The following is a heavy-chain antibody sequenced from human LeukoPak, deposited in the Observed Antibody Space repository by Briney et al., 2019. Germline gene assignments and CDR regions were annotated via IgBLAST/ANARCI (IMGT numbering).Heavy chain of an antibody. CDR2: ISYDGSNK. CDR1: GFTFSSYA. J-gene: IGHJ6*02. Sequence: PGGSLRLSCAASGFTFSSYAMHWVRQAPGKGLEWVAVISYDGSNKYYADSVKGRFTTSRDNSKNTLYLQMGSLRAEDMAVYYCARGNRENYYYGLDVWGQGTTVTVSS. V-gene: IGHV3-30*14. CDR3: ARGNRENYYYGLDV.